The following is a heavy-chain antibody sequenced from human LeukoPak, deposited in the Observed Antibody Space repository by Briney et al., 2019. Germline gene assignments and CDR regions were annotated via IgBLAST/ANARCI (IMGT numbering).Heavy chain of an antibody. CDR3: AREPRHPIEVLDY. D-gene: IGHD3-16*02. V-gene: IGHV3-7*03. CDR1: GFTFSSYW. CDR2: IKQDGSEK. J-gene: IGHJ4*02. Sequence: PGGSLRLSCAASGFTFSSYWMSWVRQAPGKGLEWVANIKQDGSEKYYVDSVKGRFTISRDNAKNSLYLQLNSLRAEDTAVYYCAREPRHPIEVLDYWGQGTLVTVSS.